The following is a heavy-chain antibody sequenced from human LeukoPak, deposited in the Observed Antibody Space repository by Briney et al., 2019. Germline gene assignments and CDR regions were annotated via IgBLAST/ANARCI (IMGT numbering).Heavy chain of an antibody. CDR3: ARDLGPIAAAGTYYYYYGMDV. J-gene: IGHJ6*02. CDR2: INVGNGNT. Sequence: ASVKVSCKASGYTFTNYAMHWVRQAPGQRLEWMGWINVGNGNTKYSQKFQDRVTITRETSASTVYMELSSLRSEDTAVYYCARDLGPIAAAGTYYYYYGMDVWGQGTTVTVSS. CDR1: GYTFTNYA. D-gene: IGHD6-13*01. V-gene: IGHV1-3*01.